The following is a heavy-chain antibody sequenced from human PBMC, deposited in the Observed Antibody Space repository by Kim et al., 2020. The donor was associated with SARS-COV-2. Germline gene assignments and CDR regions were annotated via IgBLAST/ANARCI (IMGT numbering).Heavy chain of an antibody. CDR1: GFTFSSYS. Sequence: GGSLRLSCAASGFTFSSYSMNWVRQAPGKGLEWVSSISSSSNYIYYADSVKGRFTISRDNAKNSLYLQMNSLRAEDTAVYYCAREELGYCSGGSCLDYWGQGTLVTVSS. V-gene: IGHV3-21*01. CDR2: ISSSSNYI. D-gene: IGHD2-15*01. CDR3: AREELGYCSGGSCLDY. J-gene: IGHJ4*02.